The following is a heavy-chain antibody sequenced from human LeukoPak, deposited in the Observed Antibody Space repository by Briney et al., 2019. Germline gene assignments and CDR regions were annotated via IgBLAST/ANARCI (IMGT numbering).Heavy chain of an antibody. CDR3: AKETGSAVGSTDFDY. D-gene: IGHD4-17*01. Sequence: PGGSLRLSCAASGFTFSSYSMNWVRQAPGKGLEWVSSISSSSSYIYYADSVKGRFTISRDNSENTLYLQMNSLRAEDTAVYYCAKETGSAVGSTDFDYWGQGTLVTVSS. CDR1: GFTFSSYS. CDR2: ISSSSSYI. V-gene: IGHV3-21*01. J-gene: IGHJ4*02.